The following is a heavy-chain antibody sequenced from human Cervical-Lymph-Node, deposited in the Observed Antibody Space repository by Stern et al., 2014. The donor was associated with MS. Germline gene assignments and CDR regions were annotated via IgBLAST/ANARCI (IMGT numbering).Heavy chain of an antibody. J-gene: IGHJ6*02. Sequence: QVQLVQSGPGLVTPSETLSLTCTVSGGSVTSGSYYWSWIRQPPGKGLEWIGNTYYRGSTNYNPSLKSRVTISVDTSKNQFSLTLNSVTAADTAVYYCAREGSDPTAYYYFNGMDVWGQGTTVTVSS. CDR3: AREGSDPTAYYYFNGMDV. CDR1: GGSVTSGSYY. CDR2: TYYRGST. V-gene: IGHV4-61*01. D-gene: IGHD3-10*01.